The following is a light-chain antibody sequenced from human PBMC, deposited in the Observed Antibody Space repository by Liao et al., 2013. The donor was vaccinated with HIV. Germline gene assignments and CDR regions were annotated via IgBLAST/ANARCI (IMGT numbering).Light chain of an antibody. J-gene: IGLJ1*01. CDR1: NIGSKR. CDR2: YDN. V-gene: IGLV3-21*01. CDR3: QAWDSSTAEDV. Sequence: SYVLTQPPSVSVAPGKTASITCEGKNIGSKRVHWYQQKPGQAPVVVIYYDNDRPSGIPERFSGSNSGNTATLTISGTQAMDEADYYCQAWDSSTAEDVFGTGTKVTV.